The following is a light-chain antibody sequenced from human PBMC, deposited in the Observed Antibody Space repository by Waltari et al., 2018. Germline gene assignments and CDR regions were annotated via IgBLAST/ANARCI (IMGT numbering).Light chain of an antibody. J-gene: IGKJ1*01. Sequence: DIQMTQSPSTLSASVGDRVTITCRASQSVSVWLAWYQQNPGKAPKHLIYKASNLESGVPSRFSGSGSGTEFTLTISSLQPDDFATYYCQQYNSYSTFGQGTKVEIK. V-gene: IGKV1-5*03. CDR2: KAS. CDR1: QSVSVW. CDR3: QQYNSYST.